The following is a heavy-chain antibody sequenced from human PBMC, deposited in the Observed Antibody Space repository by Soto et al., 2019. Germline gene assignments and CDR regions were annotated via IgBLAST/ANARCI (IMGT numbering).Heavy chain of an antibody. J-gene: IGHJ5*02. CDR2: ISSDGSNK. D-gene: IGHD6-13*01. CDR1: GFTFSSYA. CDR3: AREISAAMNWFDP. V-gene: IGHV3-30-3*01. Sequence: QVQLVESGGGVVQPGRSLRLSCAAAGFTFSSYAMHWVRQAPGKGLEWVAVISSDGSNKYYADSLKGRFTISRDNSNNTMYLQMNSLRAEDTAVYYCAREISAAMNWFDPWGQGTLVTVSS.